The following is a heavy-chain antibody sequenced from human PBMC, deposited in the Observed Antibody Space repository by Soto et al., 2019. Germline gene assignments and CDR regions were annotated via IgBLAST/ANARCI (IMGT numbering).Heavy chain of an antibody. D-gene: IGHD3-9*01. CDR2: IYPGDSDA. CDR1: GYGFTSYW. V-gene: IGHV5-51*01. CDR3: ARQWDYNVLTGYSYCFDY. J-gene: IGHJ4*02. Sequence: PGESLKISCKTSGYGFTSYWIGCVRQMPGKGLEWVGIIYPGDSDARYSPSFKGQVTMSVDRSSKTAYLQWNSLKASDTAMYYCARQWDYNVLTGYSYCFDYWGQGTQVTVSS.